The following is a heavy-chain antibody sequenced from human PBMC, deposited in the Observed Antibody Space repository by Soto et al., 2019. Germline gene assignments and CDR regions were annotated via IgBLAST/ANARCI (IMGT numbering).Heavy chain of an antibody. CDR3: AVLGELLYFDWLVREDNWFDP. J-gene: IGHJ5*02. CDR2: INAGNGNT. V-gene: IGHV1-3*01. Sequence: AASVSGSCKTSGYTITSYAMHSVRQAPGQRLEWMGWINAGNGNTKYSQKFQGRVTITRDTSASTAYMELSSLRSEDTAVYFCAVLGELLYFDWLVREDNWFDPWG. D-gene: IGHD3-9*01. CDR1: GYTITSYA.